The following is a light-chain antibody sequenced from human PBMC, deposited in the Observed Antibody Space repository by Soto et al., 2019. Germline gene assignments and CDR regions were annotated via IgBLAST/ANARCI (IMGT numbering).Light chain of an antibody. Sequence: QSVLTQPPSVSGAPGQRVTISCTGSSSNIGAGYDVHWYQQFPRTAPKLLIYDNNNRPSGVPDRFSGSKSGTSASLAITGLQAEDEADYYCQSYDSRSWVSGGGTKLTVL. CDR2: DNN. CDR1: SSNIGAGYD. V-gene: IGLV1-40*01. J-gene: IGLJ3*02. CDR3: QSYDSRSWV.